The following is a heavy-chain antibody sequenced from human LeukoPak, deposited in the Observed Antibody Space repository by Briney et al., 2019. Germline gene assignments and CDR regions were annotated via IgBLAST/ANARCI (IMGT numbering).Heavy chain of an antibody. CDR3: ARAGVYCSGGSCALGYYGMDV. CDR1: GYTFTSYG. J-gene: IGHJ6*02. V-gene: IGHV1-18*01. CDR2: ISAYNGNT. Sequence: ASVKVSCKASGYTFTSYGISWVRQAPGQGLEWMGWISAYNGNTNYAQKLQGRVTMTTDTSTSTAYMELRSLRSDDTAVYYCARAGVYCSGGSCALGYYGMDVWGQGTTVTVSS. D-gene: IGHD2-15*01.